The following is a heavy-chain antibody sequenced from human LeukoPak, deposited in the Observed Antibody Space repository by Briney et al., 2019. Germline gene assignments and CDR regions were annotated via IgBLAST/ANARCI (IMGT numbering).Heavy chain of an antibody. J-gene: IGHJ4*02. CDR1: GGSFSGYY. CDR2: INHSGST. V-gene: IGHV4-34*01. CDR3: ARGRKFPTNYYDSSGYYYFGLFDY. Sequence: PSETLSLTCAVYGGSFSGYYWSWIRQPPGKGLEWIGEINHSGSTNYNPSLKSRVTISVDTSKNQFPLKLSSVTAADTAVYYCARGRKFPTNYYDSSGYYYFGLFDYWGQGTLVTVSS. D-gene: IGHD3-22*01.